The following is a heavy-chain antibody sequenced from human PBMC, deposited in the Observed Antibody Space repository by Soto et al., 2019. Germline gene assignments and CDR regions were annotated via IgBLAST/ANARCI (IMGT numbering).Heavy chain of an antibody. CDR3: ARHSPGPYSSSILGVSDS. CDR1: GYSFTTYW. V-gene: IGHV5-10-1*01. Sequence: GESLKISCKGSGYSFTTYWISWVRQMPGKGLEWMGRIDPSDSYTNYSPSFQGHVTISADKSISTAYLQWSSLKASDTAMYYRARHSPGPYSSSILGVSDSWGQGTLVTVSS. D-gene: IGHD3-3*01. J-gene: IGHJ4*02. CDR2: IDPSDSYT.